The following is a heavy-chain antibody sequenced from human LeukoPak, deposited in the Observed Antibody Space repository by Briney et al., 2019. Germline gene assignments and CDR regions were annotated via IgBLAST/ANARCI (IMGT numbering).Heavy chain of an antibody. V-gene: IGHV3-33*08. Sequence: GGSLRLSCAASGFVFSNFAMHWVRQAPGKGLEWVAVIWYDGSNKYYADSVKGRFTISRDNSKNTLYLQMNSLRAEDTAVYYCARGYCSGGSCPGYYYGMDVWGQGTTVTVSS. CDR2: IWYDGSNK. CDR3: ARGYCSGGSCPGYYYGMDV. CDR1: GFVFSNFA. J-gene: IGHJ6*02. D-gene: IGHD2-15*01.